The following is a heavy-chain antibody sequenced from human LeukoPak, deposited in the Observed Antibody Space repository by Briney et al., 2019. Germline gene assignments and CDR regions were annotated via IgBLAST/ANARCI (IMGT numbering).Heavy chain of an antibody. J-gene: IGHJ4*02. CDR1: GFTFSSYG. V-gene: IGHV3-48*01. CDR2: ISSSSSTI. D-gene: IGHD3-9*01. Sequence: PGGSLRLSCAASGFTFSSYGMHWVRQAPGKGLEEVSYISSSSSTISYADSVKGRFTISRDNAKNSLYLQMNSLRAEDTAVYYCARDSDIPYWGQGTLVTVSS. CDR3: ARDSDIPY.